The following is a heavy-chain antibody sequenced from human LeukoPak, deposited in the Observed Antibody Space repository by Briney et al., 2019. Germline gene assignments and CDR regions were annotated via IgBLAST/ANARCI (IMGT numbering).Heavy chain of an antibody. CDR3: ARGLKPVDY. CDR2: INHSGST. J-gene: IGHJ4*02. CDR1: GGSISSGGYY. D-gene: IGHD1-14*01. V-gene: IGHV4-31*03. Sequence: SQTLSLTCTVSGGSISSGGYYWSWIRQHPGKGLEWIGEINHSGSTNYNPSLKSRVTISVDTSKNQFSLKLSSVTAADTAVYYCARGLKPVDYWGQGTLVTVSS.